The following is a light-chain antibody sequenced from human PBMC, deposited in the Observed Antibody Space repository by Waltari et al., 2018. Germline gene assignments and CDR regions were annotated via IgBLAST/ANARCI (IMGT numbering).Light chain of an antibody. CDR3: QQSYTTPRT. CDR2: DAS. V-gene: IGKV1-39*01. Sequence: DIQMTQSPSSLSASVGDRVTITCRASQSISTYLNWYQQKPGKAPNRLIYDASSLQSGVPSRFSGSGSGTDFTLTISSLQPEDFAIYYCQQSYTTPRTFGQGTRVEIK. J-gene: IGKJ1*01. CDR1: QSISTY.